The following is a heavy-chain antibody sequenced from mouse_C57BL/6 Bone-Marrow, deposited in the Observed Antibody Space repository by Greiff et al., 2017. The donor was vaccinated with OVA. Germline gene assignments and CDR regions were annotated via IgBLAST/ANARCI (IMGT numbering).Heavy chain of an antibody. CDR1: GYTFTSYW. CDR2: IHPSDSDT. D-gene: IGHD1-1*01. J-gene: IGHJ2*01. V-gene: IGHV1-74*01. Sequence: VQLQQSGADLVKPGASVKVSCTASGYTFTSYWMHWVKQRPGQGLEWIGRIHPSDSDTNYNQKFKGKATLTVDKSSSTAYMQLSSLTSADSAVFSSAIPITTGVAHFDYGGQGTTLTAAS. CDR3: AIPITTGVAHFDY.